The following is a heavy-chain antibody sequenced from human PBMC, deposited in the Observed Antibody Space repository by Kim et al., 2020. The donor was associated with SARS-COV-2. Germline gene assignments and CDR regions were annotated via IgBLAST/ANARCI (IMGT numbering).Heavy chain of an antibody. V-gene: IGHV4-34*01. J-gene: IGHJ4*02. Sequence: SETLSLTCAVYGGSFSGYYWSWIRQPPGKGLEWIGEINHSGSTNYNPSLKSRVTISVDTSKNQFSLKLSSVTAADTAVYYCARGAGMVGYWGQGTLVTVSS. CDR2: INHSGST. CDR1: GGSFSGYY. CDR3: ARGAGMVGY. D-gene: IGHD6-13*01.